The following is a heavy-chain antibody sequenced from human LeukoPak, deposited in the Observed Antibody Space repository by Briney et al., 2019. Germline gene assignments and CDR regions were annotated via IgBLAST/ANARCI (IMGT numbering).Heavy chain of an antibody. CDR3: ARDPGDIVVVPGYNWFDP. J-gene: IGHJ5*02. D-gene: IGHD2-2*01. CDR1: GFTFSSYS. Sequence: GGSLRLSCAASGFTFSSYSMNWVRQAPGKGLEWVSSISSSSSYINYADSVKGRFTISRDNAKNSLYLQMNSLRAEDTAVYYCARDPGDIVVVPGYNWFDPWGQGTLVTVSS. CDR2: ISSSSSYI. V-gene: IGHV3-21*01.